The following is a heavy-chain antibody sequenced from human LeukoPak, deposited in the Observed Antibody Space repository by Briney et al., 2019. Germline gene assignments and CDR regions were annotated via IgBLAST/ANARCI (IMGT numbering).Heavy chain of an antibody. CDR3: ARVDLQNAFDI. CDR1: GGSISATGYF. Sequence: SETLSLTCTVSGGSISATGYFWGWIHQPPGKGLEWIGSIYYSGITHYNPSLKSRVTISVDTSKTQFSLKLSSVTAADTAVYYCARVDLQNAFDIWGQGTVVTVSS. CDR2: IYYSGIT. D-gene: IGHD3/OR15-3a*01. V-gene: IGHV4-39*07. J-gene: IGHJ3*02.